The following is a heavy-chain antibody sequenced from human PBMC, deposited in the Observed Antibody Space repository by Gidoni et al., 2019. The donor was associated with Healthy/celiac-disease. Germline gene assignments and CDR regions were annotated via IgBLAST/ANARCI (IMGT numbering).Heavy chain of an antibody. CDR1: GFPLGTARMG. CDR3: ARTEGSSGYDWYFDL. Sequence: QVTLKESGPVLVKPTETLTLTCPVSGFPLGTARMGVSWIRQPPGKALEWLAHIFSNDEKSYSTSLKSRLTISKDTSKSQVVLTMTNMDPVDTATYYCARTEGSSGYDWYFDLWGRGTLVTVSS. D-gene: IGHD3-22*01. J-gene: IGHJ2*01. CDR2: IFSNDEK. V-gene: IGHV2-26*01.